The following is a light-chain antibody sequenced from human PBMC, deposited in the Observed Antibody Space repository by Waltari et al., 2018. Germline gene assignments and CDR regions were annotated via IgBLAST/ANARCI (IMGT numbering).Light chain of an antibody. CDR3: TSYRSSSTPVV. Sequence: QSALTQPASVSGSPGQSITISCPGTSADVGAYNYVSWYQQHPGLAPKLIIYVVNNRPFGISSRFSGSKSGNTASLTISGLQADDESHYYCTSYRSSSTPVVFGGGTKLTVL. J-gene: IGLJ2*01. V-gene: IGLV2-14*01. CDR1: SADVGAYNY. CDR2: VVN.